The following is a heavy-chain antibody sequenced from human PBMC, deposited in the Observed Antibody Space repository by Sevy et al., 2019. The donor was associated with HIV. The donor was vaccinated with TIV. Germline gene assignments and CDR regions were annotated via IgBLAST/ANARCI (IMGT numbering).Heavy chain of an antibody. CDR2: IYYSGST. J-gene: IGHJ4*02. D-gene: IGHD6-19*01. V-gene: IGHV4-39*01. CDR3: ARHGGIAVATLDY. Sequence: SETLSLTCAVYGGSISSTTYYWGWIRQPPGKGLEWIASIYYSGSTYYNVSLESRVTISVDMSKNQFSLRLSSVTAADTAVYYCARHGGIAVATLDYWGQGTLVTVSS. CDR1: GGSISSTTYY.